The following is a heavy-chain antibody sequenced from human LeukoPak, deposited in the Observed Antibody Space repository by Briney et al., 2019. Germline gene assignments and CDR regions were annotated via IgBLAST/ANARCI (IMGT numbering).Heavy chain of an antibody. CDR3: ARVQAELAPNNAFDI. CDR1: GGSISSYY. D-gene: IGHD1-7*01. V-gene: IGHV4-59*01. J-gene: IGHJ3*02. Sequence: SETLSLTCTVSGGSISSYYWRWIRQPPGKGLEWIGNIYYSGATNYNPSLKSRVTISVDTSRNQFSLKLSSVTAADTAMYYCARVQAELAPNNAFDIWGQGTMVTVSS. CDR2: IYYSGAT.